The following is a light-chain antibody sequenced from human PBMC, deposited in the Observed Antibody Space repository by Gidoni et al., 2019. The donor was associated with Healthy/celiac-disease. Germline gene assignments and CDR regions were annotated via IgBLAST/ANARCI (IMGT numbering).Light chain of an antibody. CDR3: GTWDSSLSAEV. CDR2: DNN. Sequence: QSVLTPPPSVSAAPRPKVTISCSGSSSNIGNNYVSWYQQLPGTAPKLLIYDNNKRPSGIPDRFSGSKSGTSATLGITGLQTGDEADYYCGTWDSSLSAEVFGGGTKLTVL. V-gene: IGLV1-51*01. J-gene: IGLJ2*01. CDR1: SSNIGNNY.